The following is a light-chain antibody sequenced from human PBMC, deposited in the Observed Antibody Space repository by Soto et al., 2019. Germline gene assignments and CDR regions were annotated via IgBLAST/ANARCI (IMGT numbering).Light chain of an antibody. V-gene: IGLV2-14*01. J-gene: IGLJ1*01. CDR2: EVR. Sequence: QSALTQPASVSGSRGQSITISCTGTSSDIGGYDYVSWYQQRPGKAPKLMIYEVRYRPSGVSNRFSGSKSGNTASLTISGLQAEYEADYYCCSYTRTSNHYFFGSGTKLTVL. CDR3: CSYTRTSNHYF. CDR1: SSDIGGYDY.